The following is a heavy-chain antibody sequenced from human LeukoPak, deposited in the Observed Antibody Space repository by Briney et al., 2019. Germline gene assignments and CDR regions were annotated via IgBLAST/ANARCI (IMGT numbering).Heavy chain of an antibody. CDR2: IWYDGSNK. D-gene: IGHD1-26*01. Sequence: GGSLRLSCAASGFTFSSYGMHWVRQAPGKGLECVAVIWYDGSNKYYADSVKGRFTISRDNSKNTLYLQMNSLRAEDTAVYYCAGDLIRAWALEYWGQGTLVTVSS. V-gene: IGHV3-33*01. CDR1: GFTFSSYG. J-gene: IGHJ4*02. CDR3: AGDLIRAWALEY.